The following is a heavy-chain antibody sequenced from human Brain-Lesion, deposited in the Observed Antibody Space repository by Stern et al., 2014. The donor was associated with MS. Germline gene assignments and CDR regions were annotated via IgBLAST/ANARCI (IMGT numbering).Heavy chain of an antibody. D-gene: IGHD3-10*01. CDR2: IYYRGST. CDR3: AKLWLGELPESPFDY. CDR1: GGSISSSSYY. J-gene: IGHJ4*02. V-gene: IGHV4-39*01. Sequence: QLQLQESGPGLVKPSETLSLTCTVSGGSISSSSYYWGWIRQPPGKGLEWIGSIYYRGSTYYNPSLKSRVTISMDTSKTQFSLRLSSVTAADTAVYFCAKLWLGELPESPFDYWGQGTLVTVSS.